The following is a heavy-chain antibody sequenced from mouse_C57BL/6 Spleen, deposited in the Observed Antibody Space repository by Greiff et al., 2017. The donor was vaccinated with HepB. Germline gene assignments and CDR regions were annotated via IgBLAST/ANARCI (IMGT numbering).Heavy chain of an antibody. V-gene: IGHV5-17*01. Sequence: VQRVESGGGLVKPGGSLKLSCEASGFTFSDYGMHWVRQAPEKGLEWVAYISSGSSTIYYADTVKGRFTISRDNAKNNQFLQMTSLRSEDTAMYYCAWGDYYDSSPLIDYWGQGTTLTVSS. CDR2: ISSGSSTI. CDR3: AWGDYYDSSPLIDY. D-gene: IGHD1-1*01. J-gene: IGHJ2*01. CDR1: GFTFSDYG.